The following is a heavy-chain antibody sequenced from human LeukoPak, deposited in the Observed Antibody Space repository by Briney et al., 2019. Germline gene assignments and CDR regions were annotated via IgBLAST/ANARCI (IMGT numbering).Heavy chain of an antibody. Sequence: ASVKVSCKASGGTFSSYAISWVRQAPGQGLEWMGGIVPIFGTANYAQKFQGRVTITADESTSTAYMELSSLRSEDTAVYYCARGGEMATISNWGQGTMVTVSS. CDR1: GGTFSSYA. CDR2: IVPIFGTA. V-gene: IGHV1-69*13. CDR3: ARGGEMATISN. J-gene: IGHJ3*01. D-gene: IGHD5-24*01.